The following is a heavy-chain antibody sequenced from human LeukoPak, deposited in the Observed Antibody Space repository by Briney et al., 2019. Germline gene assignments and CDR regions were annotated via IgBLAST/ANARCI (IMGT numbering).Heavy chain of an antibody. CDR1: GFTFSSYA. CDR2: ISYDGSNK. J-gene: IGHJ4*02. D-gene: IGHD2-8*01. Sequence: GGSLRLSCAASGFTFSSYAMHWVRQAPGKGLEWVAVISYDGSNKYYADSVKGRLTISRDNSKNTLYLRMNSLRAEDTAVYYCARDSPSIVLMVYALDYWGQGTLVTVSS. V-gene: IGHV3-30-3*01. CDR3: ARDSPSIVLMVYALDY.